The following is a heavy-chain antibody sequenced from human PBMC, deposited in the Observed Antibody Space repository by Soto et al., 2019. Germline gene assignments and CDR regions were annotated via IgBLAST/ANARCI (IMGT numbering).Heavy chain of an antibody. J-gene: IGHJ4*02. CDR1: GGTFSSYA. CDR3: ARSLGYCTNGVCYQPSY. Sequence: GASVKVSCKASGGTFSSYAISWVRQAPGQGLEWMGGIIPIFGTANYAQKFQGRVTITADKSTSTAYMELSSLRSEDTAVYYCARSLGYCTNGVCYQPSYWGQGTLVTVSS. D-gene: IGHD2-8*01. CDR2: IIPIFGTA. V-gene: IGHV1-69*06.